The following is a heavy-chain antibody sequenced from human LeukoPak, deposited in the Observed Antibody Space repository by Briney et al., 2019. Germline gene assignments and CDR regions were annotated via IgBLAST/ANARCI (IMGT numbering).Heavy chain of an antibody. D-gene: IGHD6-13*01. CDR2: IYPTDSDT. CDR1: GYSFTNYW. V-gene: IGHV5-51*01. Sequence: GESLKISCKGSGYSFTNYWIIWVRQMPGKGLEWMGIIYPTDSDTRYSPSFQGHVTISADKSISTAYLQWSSLKASDTAMYYCASSGTAAYYYMDVWGKGTTVTVSS. J-gene: IGHJ6*03. CDR3: ASSGTAAYYYMDV.